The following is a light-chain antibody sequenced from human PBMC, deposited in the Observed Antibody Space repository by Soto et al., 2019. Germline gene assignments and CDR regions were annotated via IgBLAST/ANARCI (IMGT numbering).Light chain of an antibody. J-gene: IGKJ2*01. CDR3: QQSYSTPPEYT. V-gene: IGKV1-39*01. Sequence: DIQMTQSPSSLSASVGDRVTITCRAGQSISTYLHWYQQKPGKAPKLLIYAASNLQSGVPSRFSGGGSGTHFPLTINSLQPEDSATYFCQQSYSTPPEYTFGRGTKLEI. CDR2: AAS. CDR1: QSISTY.